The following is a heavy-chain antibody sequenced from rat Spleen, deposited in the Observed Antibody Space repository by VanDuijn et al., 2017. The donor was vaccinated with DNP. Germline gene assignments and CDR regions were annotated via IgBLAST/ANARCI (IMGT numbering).Heavy chain of an antibody. Sequence: EVLLVESDGGLVQPGRSLKLSCVASGFIFSNYWMTWIRQAPGKGLEWVASISHVENNVYYGDSVKGRFTISRDNAQSTVYLQMNSLRSEDSATYYCARQELRRTYWFAHWGQGTLVTVSS. J-gene: IGHJ3*01. CDR2: ISHVENNV. CDR1: GFIFSNYW. D-gene: IGHD1-11*01. V-gene: IGHV5-31*01. CDR3: ARQELRRTYWFAH.